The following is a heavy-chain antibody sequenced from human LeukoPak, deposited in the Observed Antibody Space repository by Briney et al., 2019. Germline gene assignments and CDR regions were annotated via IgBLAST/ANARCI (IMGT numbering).Heavy chain of an antibody. Sequence: GDSLKISCKGSVYSFTSYLISWVRQIPGKRLEWLVMIDPSDSYTTFSPSFQGHVTISADKSSSTAYLQWSSLKASDIAMYDCATDTVVRGKWGGGTPVTVSS. CDR1: VYSFTSYL. J-gene: IGHJ1*01. D-gene: IGHD3-10*01. CDR3: ATDTVVRGK. CDR2: IDPSDSYT. V-gene: IGHV5-10-1*01.